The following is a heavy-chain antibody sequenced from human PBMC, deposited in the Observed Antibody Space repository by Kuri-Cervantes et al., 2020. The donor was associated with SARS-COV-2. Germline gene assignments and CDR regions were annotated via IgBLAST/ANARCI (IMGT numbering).Heavy chain of an antibody. CDR2: INHSGST. V-gene: IGHV4-34*01. CDR3: ARPGGFLDV. D-gene: IGHD4-23*01. Sequence: ESLKISCAASGFTFSSYWMSWVRQPPGKGLEWIGEINHSGSTNYNPSLKSRVTISVDTSKNQFSLKLSSVTAADTAVYFCARPGGFLDVWGKGTTVTVSS. CDR1: GFTFSSYW. J-gene: IGHJ6*04.